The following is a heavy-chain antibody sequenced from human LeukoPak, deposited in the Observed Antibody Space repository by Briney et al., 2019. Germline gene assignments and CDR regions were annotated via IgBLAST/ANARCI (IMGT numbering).Heavy chain of an antibody. D-gene: IGHD4-11*01. J-gene: IGHJ6*03. Sequence: GGSLRLSCTPSGFTFSSYLMSWVRQVPGKGLEWVANIKQDGSEKYYVDSVKGRFTISRDNAKNSLYLQMNSLRAEDTAVYYCARTVDYYYYMDVWGKGTTVTISS. V-gene: IGHV3-7*01. CDR2: IKQDGSEK. CDR1: GFTFSSYL. CDR3: ARTVDYYYYMDV.